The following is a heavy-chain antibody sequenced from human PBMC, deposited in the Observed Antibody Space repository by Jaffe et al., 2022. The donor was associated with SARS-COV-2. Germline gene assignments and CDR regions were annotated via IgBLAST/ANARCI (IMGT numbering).Heavy chain of an antibody. CDR2: INHSGST. D-gene: IGHD3-3*01. J-gene: IGHJ6*03. V-gene: IGHV4-34*01. CDR1: GGSFSGYY. CDR3: ARDFGPPYSYYYMDV. Sequence: QVQLQQWGAGLLKPSETLSLTCAVYGGSFSGYYWSWIRQPPGKGLEWIGEINHSGSTNYNPSLKSRVTISVDTSKNQFSLKLSSVTAADTAVYYCARDFGPPYSYYYMDVWGKGTTVTVSS.